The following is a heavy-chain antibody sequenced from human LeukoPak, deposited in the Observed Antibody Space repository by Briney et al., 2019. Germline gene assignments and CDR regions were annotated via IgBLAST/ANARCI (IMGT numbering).Heavy chain of an antibody. Sequence: SQTLSLTCTVSGGSISSGGYYWSWIRQHPGKGLEWIGYIYYSGSTYYNPSLKSRVTISVDTSKNQFSLKLSFVTAADTAVYYCARDDDYYDSSGFDPWGQGTLVTVSS. CDR1: GGSISSGGYY. J-gene: IGHJ5*02. V-gene: IGHV4-31*03. CDR3: ARDDDYYDSSGFDP. CDR2: IYYSGST. D-gene: IGHD3-22*01.